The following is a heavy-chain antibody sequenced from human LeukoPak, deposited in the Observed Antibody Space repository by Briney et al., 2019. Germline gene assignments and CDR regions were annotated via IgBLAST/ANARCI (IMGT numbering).Heavy chain of an antibody. D-gene: IGHD3-3*01. Sequence: GGSLRLSCAASGFTFSSYAMHWVRQAPGKGLEWVAVISYDGSNKYYADSVKGRFTISRDNSKNTLYLQMNSLRAEDTAVYYCSSSPGNYDFWSGYPFDYWGQGTLVTVSS. J-gene: IGHJ4*02. CDR1: GFTFSSYA. CDR2: ISYDGSNK. V-gene: IGHV3-30-3*01. CDR3: SSSPGNYDFWSGYPFDY.